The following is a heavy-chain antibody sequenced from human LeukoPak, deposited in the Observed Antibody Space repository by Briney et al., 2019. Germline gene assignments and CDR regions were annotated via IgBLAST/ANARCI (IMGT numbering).Heavy chain of an antibody. V-gene: IGHV1-3*03. CDR2: INAGNGNT. J-gene: IGHJ3*02. D-gene: IGHD4-17*01. Sequence: ASVKVSCKASGYTFTGYYMHWVRQAPGQGLEWMGWINAGNGNTKYSQEFQGRVTITRDTSANTAYMELSSLRSEDMAVYYCARIFLGDYGDYTRAAFDIWGQGTMVTVSP. CDR3: ARIFLGDYGDYTRAAFDI. CDR1: GYTFTGYY.